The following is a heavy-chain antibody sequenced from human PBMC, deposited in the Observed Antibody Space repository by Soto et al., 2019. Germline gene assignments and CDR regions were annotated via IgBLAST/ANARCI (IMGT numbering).Heavy chain of an antibody. CDR3: ARGRVRALDY. CDR1: GGSFSGYY. CDR2: INHSGST. J-gene: IGHJ4*02. Sequence: HVQLQQWGAGLLKPSETLSLTCAVYGGSFSGYYWSWIRQPPGKGLEWIGEINHSGSTNYNPSLKSRVTISVDTSKNQFSLKLSSVSAADTAVYYCARGRVRALDYWGQGTLVSVSS. V-gene: IGHV4-34*01.